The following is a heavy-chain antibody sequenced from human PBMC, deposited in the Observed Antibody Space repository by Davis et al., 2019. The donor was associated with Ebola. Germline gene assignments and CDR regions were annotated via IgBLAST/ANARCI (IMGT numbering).Heavy chain of an antibody. CDR3: AKEEYYYGSGSYQYYFDY. Sequence: GGPLRPSCPAPGFTSRRYAMSWVPQAPGKGLEWVPAFSGSGGTTYYAASWKGRFTISRDNSKTTLYLQMNSLRAEDKAVYYCAKEEYYYGSGSYQYYFDYWGQGTLVTVSS. CDR2: FSGSGGTT. V-gene: IGHV3-23*01. J-gene: IGHJ4*02. D-gene: IGHD3-10*01. CDR1: GFTSRRYA.